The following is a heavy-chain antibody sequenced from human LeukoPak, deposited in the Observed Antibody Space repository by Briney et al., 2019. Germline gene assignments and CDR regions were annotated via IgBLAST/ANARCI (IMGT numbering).Heavy chain of an antibody. CDR1: GGSFSGCY. D-gene: IGHD3-3*02. CDR3: ARGVLAYFDY. CDR2: INHSGST. Sequence: SETLSLTCAVYGGSFSGCYWSWIRQPPGKGLEWIGEINHSGSTNYNPSLKSRVTISVDTSKNQFSLKLSSVTAADTAVYYCARGVLAYFDYWGQGTLVTVSS. J-gene: IGHJ4*02. V-gene: IGHV4-34*01.